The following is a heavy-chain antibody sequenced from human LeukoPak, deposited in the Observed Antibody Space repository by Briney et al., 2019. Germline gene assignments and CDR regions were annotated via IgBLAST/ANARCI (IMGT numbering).Heavy chain of an antibody. CDR1: GGSFSGYY. J-gene: IGHJ6*02. D-gene: IGHD3-10*01. CDR2: INHSGST. Sequence: PSETLSLTCAVYGGSFSGYYWSWIRQPPGKGLEWIGEINHSGSTNYNPSLKSRVTISVDTSKNQFSLKLSSVTAADTAVYYCARSARDYYGSGSYPHYYYYYGMDVWGQGTTVTVSS. V-gene: IGHV4-34*01. CDR3: ARSARDYYGSGSYPHYYYYYGMDV.